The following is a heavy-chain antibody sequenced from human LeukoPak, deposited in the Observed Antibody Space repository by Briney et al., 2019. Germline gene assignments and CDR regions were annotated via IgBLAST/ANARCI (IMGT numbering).Heavy chain of an antibody. CDR1: GFTFSSYA. V-gene: IGHV3-23*01. J-gene: IGHJ4*02. Sequence: GGSLRLSCAASGFTFSSYAMSWVRQAPGKGLEWVSAISGSGGSTYYADSVKGRFTISRDNSKNTLYLQMNSLRAEDTAVYYCATQLRYYDSSGYSFFDDYWGQGTLVTVSS. D-gene: IGHD3-22*01. CDR2: ISGSGGST. CDR3: ATQLRYYDSSGYSFFDDY.